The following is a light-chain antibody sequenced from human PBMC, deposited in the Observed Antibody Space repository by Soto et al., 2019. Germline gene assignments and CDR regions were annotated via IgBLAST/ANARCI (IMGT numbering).Light chain of an antibody. Sequence: SALTXPASASGSPGPSITISCTGRSSDIGSYNYVAWYQQFPGKTPKLIIYEVRNRPSGVSFRFSGSKSGNTASLTISGLQAEDEADYYCISYRGSDTSYVFGTGTKVTVL. V-gene: IGLV2-14*01. CDR2: EVR. CDR1: SSDIGSYNY. CDR3: ISYRGSDTSYV. J-gene: IGLJ1*01.